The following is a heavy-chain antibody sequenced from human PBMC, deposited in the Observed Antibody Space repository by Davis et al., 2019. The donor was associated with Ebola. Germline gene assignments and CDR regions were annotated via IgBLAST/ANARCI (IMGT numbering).Heavy chain of an antibody. CDR3: ARMYSSGWYSVYFDY. CDR1: GGSISSYY. CDR2: IYYSGST. J-gene: IGHJ4*02. Sequence: PSETLSLTCTVSGGSISSYYWSWIRQPPGKGLEWIGYIYYSGSTNYNPSLKSRVTISVDTSKNQFSLKLSSVTAADTAVYYCARMYSSGWYSVYFDYWGQGTLVTVSS. V-gene: IGHV4-59*12. D-gene: IGHD6-19*01.